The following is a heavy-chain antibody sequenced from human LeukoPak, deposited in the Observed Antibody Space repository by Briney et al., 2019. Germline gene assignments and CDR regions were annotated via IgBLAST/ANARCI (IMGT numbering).Heavy chain of an antibody. CDR2: FDPEDGET. D-gene: IGHD1-26*01. CDR1: GYTLTELS. CDR3: ATAISIVGATLYRSFDY. V-gene: IGHV1-24*01. J-gene: IGHJ4*02. Sequence: GASVKVSCKVSGYTLTELSMHWVRQAPGKGLEWMGGFDPEDGETIYAQKFQGRVTMTEDTSTDTAYMELSSLRSEDTAVYYCATAISIVGATLYRSFDYWSQGTLVTVSS.